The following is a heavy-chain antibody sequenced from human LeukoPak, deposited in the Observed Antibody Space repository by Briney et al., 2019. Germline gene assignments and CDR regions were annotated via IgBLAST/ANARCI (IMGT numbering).Heavy chain of an antibody. V-gene: IGHV4-39*01. CDR1: GASISGSGYY. Sequence: SETLSLTCADSGASISGSGYYLGWIRQPPGKGLEWIGNIYYTGSTYYNASLQSRVTISIDTSKNQFSLRLNSVTAADTAMYYCVKSGGYGLIDYWGRGTLVTVSS. CDR2: IYYTGST. J-gene: IGHJ4*02. D-gene: IGHD1-26*01. CDR3: VKSGGYGLIDY.